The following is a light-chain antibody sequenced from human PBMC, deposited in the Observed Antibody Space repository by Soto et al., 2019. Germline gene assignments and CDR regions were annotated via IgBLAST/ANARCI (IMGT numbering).Light chain of an antibody. CDR2: DAS. CDR1: QSVSSY. V-gene: IGKV3-11*01. Sequence: EIVLTQSPATLSLSPGERATLSCRASQSVSSYLAWYQQKPGQAPRLLIYDASNTATGIPARFSGSGSGTDFTRTISSLEPEDFAVDYGQQHSNWTRTFGGGTKVEIK. CDR3: QQHSNWTRT. J-gene: IGKJ4*01.